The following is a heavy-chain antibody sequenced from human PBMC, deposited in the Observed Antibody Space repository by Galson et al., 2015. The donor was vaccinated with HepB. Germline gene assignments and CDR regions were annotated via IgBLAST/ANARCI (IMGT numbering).Heavy chain of an antibody. CDR3: ARGNYDSSGYYRSYYFDY. CDR1: GYTFTSYY. V-gene: IGHV1-46*01. J-gene: IGHJ4*02. D-gene: IGHD3-22*01. CDR2: INPSGGSK. Sequence: SVKVSCKASGYTFTSYYTHWVRQAPGQGLEWMGIINPSGGSKSYAQKFQGRVTMTRDTSTSTVYMELSSLRSEDTAVYYCARGNYDSSGYYRSYYFDYWGQGTLVTVSS.